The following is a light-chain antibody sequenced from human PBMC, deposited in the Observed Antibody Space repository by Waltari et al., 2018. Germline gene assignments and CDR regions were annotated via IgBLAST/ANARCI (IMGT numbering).Light chain of an antibody. J-gene: IGLJ3*02. CDR2: EVT. Sequence: QSALTQPASVSGSPGQSITIPCSATSADIGRYNLVHCYQQLTGNAPKLVIYEVTGRPPELSNRFSGSKSGNTASLTISALQAEDEADYYCSSFESSRTWVFGGGTKLTVL. CDR1: SADIGRYNL. V-gene: IGLV2-23*02. CDR3: SSFESSRTWV.